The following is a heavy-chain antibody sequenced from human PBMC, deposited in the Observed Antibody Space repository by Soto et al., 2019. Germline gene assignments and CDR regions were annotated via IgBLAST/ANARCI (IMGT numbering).Heavy chain of an antibody. CDR1: GFTFNMYA. Sequence: EVQLLESGGGLVQPGGSLRLSCAASGFTFNMYAMSWVRQAPGKGLEWVSTVSSGGGDTYYADSVKGRCTISRDNSKNTLYLQLNSLRAEDTAEDYCAKDGDYCTGSNCYPDYWGQGTRVSVSS. CDR2: VSSGGGDT. D-gene: IGHD2-15*01. CDR3: AKDGDYCTGSNCYPDY. V-gene: IGHV3-23*01. J-gene: IGHJ4*02.